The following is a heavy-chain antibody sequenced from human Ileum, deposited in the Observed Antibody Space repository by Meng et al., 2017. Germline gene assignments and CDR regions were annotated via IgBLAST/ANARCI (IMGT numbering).Heavy chain of an antibody. Sequence: QVQLQESGPGLVKPSGTLSLTCAVPGGSISISNWWTWVRQPPGKGLEWIGEIYHTGGTNYNPSLKRRVTISVDKSKNQFSLEVTSVTAADTAVYYCARVRCASVSCYGDSYFDYWGQGILVTVSS. CDR3: ARVRCASVSCYGDSYFDY. CDR1: GGSISISNW. V-gene: IGHV4-4*02. CDR2: IYHTGGT. D-gene: IGHD2-15*01. J-gene: IGHJ4*02.